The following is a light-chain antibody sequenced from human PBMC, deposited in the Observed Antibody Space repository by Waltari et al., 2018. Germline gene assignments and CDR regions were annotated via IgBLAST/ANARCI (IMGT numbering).Light chain of an antibody. Sequence: QSVLTQPPSASGTPGQRVTISCSGSTSNIGSHTVHWYHHLPGTAPKLLIFSNFHRPSGVPDRISGSKSGTSASLAISGLQSEDEGVYYCAAWDDSLNGVIFGGGTKLTVL. CDR2: SNF. CDR3: AAWDDSLNGVI. V-gene: IGLV1-44*01. J-gene: IGLJ2*01. CDR1: TSNIGSHT.